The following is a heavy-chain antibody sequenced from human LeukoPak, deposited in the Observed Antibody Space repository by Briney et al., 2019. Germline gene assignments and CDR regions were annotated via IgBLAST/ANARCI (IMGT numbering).Heavy chain of an antibody. CDR1: GFTFSGSA. Sequence: GGSLKLSCAASGFTFSGSAMHWVRQASGKGLEWVGRIRGKANSYATAYAASVKGRFTISRDDSKSTAYLQMNSLKTEDTAVYYCTRREAYMDVWGRGTTVTVSS. CDR3: TRREAYMDV. J-gene: IGHJ6*03. D-gene: IGHD1-26*01. V-gene: IGHV3-73*01. CDR2: IRGKANSYAT.